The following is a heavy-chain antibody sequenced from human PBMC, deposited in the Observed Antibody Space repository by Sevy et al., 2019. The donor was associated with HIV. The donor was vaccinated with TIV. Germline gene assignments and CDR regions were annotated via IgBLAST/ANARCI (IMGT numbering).Heavy chain of an antibody. CDR1: GFTFSSYW. V-gene: IGHV3-7*01. CDR3: AGTYYDFWSGYP. Sequence: GGSLRLSCAASGFTFSSYWMSWVRQAPGKGLEWAANIKQDGSEKYYVDSVKGRFTIPRDNAKNSLYLQMNSLRAEDTAVYYCAGTYYDFWSGYPWGQGTLVTVSS. CDR2: IKQDGSEK. D-gene: IGHD3-3*01. J-gene: IGHJ5*02.